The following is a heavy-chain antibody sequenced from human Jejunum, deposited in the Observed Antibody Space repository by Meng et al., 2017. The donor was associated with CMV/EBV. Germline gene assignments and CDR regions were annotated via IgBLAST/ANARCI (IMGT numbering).Heavy chain of an antibody. J-gene: IGHJ5*02. CDR2: MYNSGTT. CDR1: GDSISGGGYY. V-gene: IGHV4-61*08. CDR3: ARWFDP. Sequence: QLQLQGSGPGRWRPVEALSLTCTVSGDSISGGGYYWMWIRQTPERGLEWIGNMYNSGTTTYNPSLRSRVSISMNLSQNQFSLNLNSMTAADTAVYYCARWFDPWGQGILVTVSS.